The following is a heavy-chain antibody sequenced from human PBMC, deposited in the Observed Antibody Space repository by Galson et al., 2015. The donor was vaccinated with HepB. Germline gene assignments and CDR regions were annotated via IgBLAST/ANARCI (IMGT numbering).Heavy chain of an antibody. CDR3: ARNRAFWDFDY. V-gene: IGHV3-21*01. CDR1: GFIFSSYS. D-gene: IGHD3-10*01. CDR2: ISSSSTFI. Sequence: SLRLSCAASGFIFSSYSMNWVRQAPGKGLEWVSSISSSSTFIYYADSVKGRFTISRDNAKNSLYLQMSSLRAEYTAVYYCARNRAFWDFDYWGQGILVTVSS. J-gene: IGHJ4*02.